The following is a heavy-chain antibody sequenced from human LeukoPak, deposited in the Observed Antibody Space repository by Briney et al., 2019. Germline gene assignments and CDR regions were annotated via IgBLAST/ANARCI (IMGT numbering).Heavy chain of an antibody. Sequence: GGSLRLSCAASGFTFSNNWMSWVRQAPGKGLEWVANINPDGSEENYADSAKGRFTISRDNAKSSLYLQMNSLRPEDTAVYYCIKGGGSGWPFDYWGQGTLVTVSS. V-gene: IGHV3-7*03. D-gene: IGHD6-19*01. CDR1: GFTFSNNW. CDR2: INPDGSEE. CDR3: IKGGGSGWPFDY. J-gene: IGHJ4*02.